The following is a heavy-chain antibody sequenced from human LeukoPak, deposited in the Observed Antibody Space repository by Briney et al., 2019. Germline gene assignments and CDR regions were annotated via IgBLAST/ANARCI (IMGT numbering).Heavy chain of an antibody. CDR2: ISGSGGST. CDR1: GFTFSSYA. D-gene: IGHD3-22*01. J-gene: IGHJ4*02. CDR3: AKVGPYYDSSGYYYESMYYFDY. Sequence: GGSLRLSCAASGFTFSSYAMSWVRQAPGKGLEWVSAISGSGGSTYYADSVKGRFTISRDNSKNTLYLQMNSLRAEDTAVYYCAKVGPYYDSSGYYYESMYYFDYWGQGTLVTVSS. V-gene: IGHV3-23*01.